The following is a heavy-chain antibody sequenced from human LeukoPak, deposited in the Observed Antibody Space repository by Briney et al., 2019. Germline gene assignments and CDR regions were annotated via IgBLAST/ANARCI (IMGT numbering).Heavy chain of an antibody. CDR1: GGSISSYY. D-gene: IGHD5-18*01. CDR2: IYYSGST. V-gene: IGHV4-59*01. J-gene: IGHJ4*02. CDR3: ARVSAMVYFDY. Sequence: SETLSLTCTVSGGSISSYYWSWIRQPPGKGLEWIGYIYYSGSTNCNPSLKSRVTISVDTSKNQFSLKLSSVTAADTAVYYCARVSAMVYFDYWGQGTLVTVSS.